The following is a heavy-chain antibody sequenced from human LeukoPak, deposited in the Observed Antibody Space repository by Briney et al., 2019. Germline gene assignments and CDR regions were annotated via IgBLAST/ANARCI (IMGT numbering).Heavy chain of an antibody. D-gene: IGHD5-12*01. V-gene: IGHV4-39*01. CDR3: ARTRGYSGYDYNFDY. Sequence: SETLSLTCTVSGGSISSSSYYWGWIRQPPGKGLEWIGSIYYSGSTYYNPSLKSRVTISVDTSKNQFPLKLSSVTAADTAVYYCARTRGYSGYDYNFDYWGRGTLVTVSS. CDR1: GGSISSSSYY. CDR2: IYYSGST. J-gene: IGHJ4*02.